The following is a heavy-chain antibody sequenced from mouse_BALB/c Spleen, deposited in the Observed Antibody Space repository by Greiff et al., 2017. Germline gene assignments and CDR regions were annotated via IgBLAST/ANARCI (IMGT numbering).Heavy chain of an antibody. CDR1: GYSFTSYW. CDR3: ASNYVGYFDV. Sequence: VQLQQSGPQLVRPGASVKISCKASGYSFTSYWMHWVKQRPGQGLEWIGMIDPSDSETRLNQKFKDKATLTVDKSSSTAYMQLSSPTSEDSAVYYCASNYVGYFDVWGAGTTVTVSS. D-gene: IGHD2-1*01. J-gene: IGHJ1*01. CDR2: IDPSDSET. V-gene: IGHV1S126*01.